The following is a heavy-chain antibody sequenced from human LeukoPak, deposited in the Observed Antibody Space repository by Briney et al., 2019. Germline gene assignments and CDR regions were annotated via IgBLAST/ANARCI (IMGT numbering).Heavy chain of an antibody. CDR2: IYTSGST. Sequence: SEALSLTCTVSGGSISSGSYYWSWIRQPAGKGLEWIGRIYTSGSTNYNPSLKSRVTISVDTSKDQFSLKLSSVTAADTAVYYCARDRGGSSGWYGFDYWGQGTLVTVSS. V-gene: IGHV4-61*02. CDR3: ARDRGGSSGWYGFDY. J-gene: IGHJ4*02. D-gene: IGHD6-19*01. CDR1: GGSISSGSYY.